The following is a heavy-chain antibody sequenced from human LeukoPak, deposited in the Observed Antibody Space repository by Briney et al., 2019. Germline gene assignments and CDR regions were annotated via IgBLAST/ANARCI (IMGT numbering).Heavy chain of an antibody. J-gene: IGHJ6*02. CDR3: ARDEHLRVGGDGHYYGMDV. D-gene: IGHD2-21*02. Sequence: GGSLRLSCAASGFTFHNYAIHWVRQAPGKGLEWVSLTSGDGITTYFADSVKGRFTISRDNARNSLYLQMNSLRAEDTAVYYCARDEHLRVGGDGHYYGMDVWGQGTTVTVSS. CDR1: GFTFHNYA. V-gene: IGHV3-43*02. CDR2: TSGDGITT.